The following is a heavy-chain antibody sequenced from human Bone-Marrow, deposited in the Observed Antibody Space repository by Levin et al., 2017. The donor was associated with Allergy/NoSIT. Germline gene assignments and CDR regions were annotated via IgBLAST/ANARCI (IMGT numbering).Heavy chain of an antibody. Sequence: GGSLRLSCVTSGFSLDNYAMHWVRQAPGKGPEWVAVLSYGGRNRYYADSVRGRFTISRDTSQNTIYLQMDNLKPEDTAYYYCARDPYWGQGTLVTVSS. CDR1: GFSLDNYA. CDR2: LSYGGRNR. V-gene: IGHV3-30-3*01. CDR3: ARDPY. J-gene: IGHJ4*02.